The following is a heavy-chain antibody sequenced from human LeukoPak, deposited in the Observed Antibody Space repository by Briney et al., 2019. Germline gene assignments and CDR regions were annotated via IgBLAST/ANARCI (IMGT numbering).Heavy chain of an antibody. J-gene: IGHJ4*02. CDR3: ARDRDGSTLGLFDF. CDR1: GFTLSSYW. V-gene: IGHV3-7*01. Sequence: PGGSLRLSCAASGFTLSSYWMSWVRQDPGKGLEWVAKIKRDGSEKQYVDSVKGRFTISRDNAKNSLYLEMNSLRAEDTAVYYCARDRDGSTLGLFDFWGQGTLVTVSS. D-gene: IGHD2-2*03. CDR2: IKRDGSEK.